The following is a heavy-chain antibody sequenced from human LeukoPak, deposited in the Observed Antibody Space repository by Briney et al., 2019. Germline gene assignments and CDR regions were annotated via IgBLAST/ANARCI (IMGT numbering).Heavy chain of an antibody. J-gene: IGHJ4*02. V-gene: IGHV4-4*07. CDR2: IFPRGIS. CDR3: ARTSPSGSFDY. CDR1: GGSISNYY. Sequence: PSETLSLTCSVSGGSISNYYWSWLRQPAEKGLEWIGRIFPRGISNYNPSLESRVTMSVDTSTTQVSPHLRSVTAADSAVYYCARTSPSGSFDYWGQGAQVTVSS. D-gene: IGHD1-26*01.